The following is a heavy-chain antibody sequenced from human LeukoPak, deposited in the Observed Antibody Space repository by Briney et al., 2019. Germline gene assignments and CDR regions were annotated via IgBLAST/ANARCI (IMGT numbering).Heavy chain of an antibody. CDR1: GFTFSGSA. Sequence: GGSLSLSCAASGFTFSGSAMHWVRQASGKGLEWVGRIRSKANSYATAYAASVKGRFTISRDDSKNTAYLQMNSLKTEDTAVYYCTRVDYYDSSGYRSYYFDYWGQGTLVTVSA. CDR2: IRSKANSYAT. D-gene: IGHD3-22*01. CDR3: TRVDYYDSSGYRSYYFDY. V-gene: IGHV3-73*01. J-gene: IGHJ4*02.